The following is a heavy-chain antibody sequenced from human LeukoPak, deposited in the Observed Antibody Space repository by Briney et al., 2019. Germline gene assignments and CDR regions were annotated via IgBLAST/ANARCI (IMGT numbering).Heavy chain of an antibody. J-gene: IGHJ4*02. D-gene: IGHD4-23*01. CDR2: IYYSGST. Sequence: SETLSLTCTVSGGSISSSSYYWGWIRQPPGKELEWIGSIYYSGSTYYNPSLKSRVTISVDTSKNQFSLKLSSVTAADTAVYYCARSPNRAQLLGYWGQGTLVTVSS. CDR1: GGSISSSSYY. CDR3: ARSPNRAQLLGY. V-gene: IGHV4-39*07.